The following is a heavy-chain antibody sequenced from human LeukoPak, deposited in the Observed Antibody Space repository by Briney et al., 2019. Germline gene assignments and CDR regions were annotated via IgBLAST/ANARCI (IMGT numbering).Heavy chain of an antibody. J-gene: IGHJ2*01. CDR3: ARDGVVVAGHYWYFDL. D-gene: IGHD6-19*01. CDR2: ISAYNGNT. Sequence: GASVKVSCKASGYTFTSYGISWVRQAPGQGLEWMAWISAYNGNTNYAQRLQGRVPMTTDTSTSTAYMELRSLRSDDTAVYYCARDGVVVAGHYWYFDLWGRGTLVTVSS. V-gene: IGHV1-18*01. CDR1: GYTFTSYG.